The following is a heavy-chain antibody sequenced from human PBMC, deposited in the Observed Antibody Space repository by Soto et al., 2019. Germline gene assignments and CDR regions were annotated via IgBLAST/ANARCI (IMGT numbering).Heavy chain of an antibody. J-gene: IGHJ6*02. CDR2: ISYDGSNK. CDR1: GFTFSSYA. Sequence: QVQLVESGGGVVQPGRSLRLSCAASGFTFSSYAMHWVRQAPGKGLEWVAVISYDGSNKYYADSVKGRFTISRDNSKNTLYLQMNSLRAEDTAVYYCARGSYDFWSGYSGSWLYYYGMDVWGQGPTVTVSS. V-gene: IGHV3-30-3*01. CDR3: ARGSYDFWSGYSGSWLYYYGMDV. D-gene: IGHD3-3*01.